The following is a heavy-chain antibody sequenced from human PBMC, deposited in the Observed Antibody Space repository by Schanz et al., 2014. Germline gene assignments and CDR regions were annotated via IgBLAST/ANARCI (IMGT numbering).Heavy chain of an antibody. CDR3: ARPRFDYGEVDY. V-gene: IGHV3-33*01. Sequence: QAQLMESGGGVVQPGTSLILSCSVSGFSLNTYGIHWFRQPAGKGLEWVAVIWNNGVTKYYADSVRGRFTISRDRFQNTLYLRMSSLRAEVTAVYYCARPRFDYGEVDYWGQGTLVTVSS. CDR1: GFSLNTYG. CDR2: IWNNGVTK. D-gene: IGHD4-17*01. J-gene: IGHJ4*02.